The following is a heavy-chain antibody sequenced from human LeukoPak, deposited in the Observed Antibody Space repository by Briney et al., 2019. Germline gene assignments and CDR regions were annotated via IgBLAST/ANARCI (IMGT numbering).Heavy chain of an antibody. J-gene: IGHJ3*02. CDR2: ISYDGSNK. CDR3: AKEYSSSWYEGLGAFDI. CDR1: GFTFSSYG. V-gene: IGHV3-30*18. Sequence: GGALRLSCAASGFTFSSYGMHWVRQAPGKGLEWVAVISYDGSNKYYADSVKGRFTISRDNSKNTLYLQMNSLRAEDTAVYYCAKEYSSSWYEGLGAFDIWGQGTMVTVSS. D-gene: IGHD6-13*01.